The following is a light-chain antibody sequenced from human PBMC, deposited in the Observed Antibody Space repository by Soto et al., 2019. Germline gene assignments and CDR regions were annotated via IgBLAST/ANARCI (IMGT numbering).Light chain of an antibody. Sequence: QSALTQPASVSGSPGQSITISCTGTSSDVGGYNYVSWYQHHPGKAPKLMIYEVNNRPSGVSNRFSGSKSGNTASLTISGLQAEDEADYYCSSYTSSNSVVFGGGTKLTVL. CDR3: SSYTSSNSVV. J-gene: IGLJ2*01. V-gene: IGLV2-14*01. CDR2: EVN. CDR1: SSDVGGYNY.